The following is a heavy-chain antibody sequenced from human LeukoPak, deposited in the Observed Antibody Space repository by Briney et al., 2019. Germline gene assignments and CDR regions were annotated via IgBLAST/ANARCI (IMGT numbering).Heavy chain of an antibody. J-gene: IGHJ3*02. CDR2: IYYSGST. CDR3: ARGLVVTGAVDAFDI. CDR1: GGSISSYY. D-gene: IGHD2-2*01. V-gene: IGHV4-59*01. Sequence: SETLSLTCTVSGGSISSYYWSWIRQPPGKGLEWIGYIYYSGSTNYNPSLKSRVTISVDTSKNQFSLKLSSVTAADTAVYYCARGLVVTGAVDAFDIWGQGTMVTVSS.